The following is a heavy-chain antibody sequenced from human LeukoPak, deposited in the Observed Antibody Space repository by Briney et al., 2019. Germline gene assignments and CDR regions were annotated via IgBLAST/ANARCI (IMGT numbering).Heavy chain of an antibody. CDR3: AKAGGGMSTMRTLGAFDI. D-gene: IGHD5-24*01. Sequence: PGGSLRLSCTVSGFTFNNYAMNWVRQAPGKGLEWVSVISSDGGRTDYPDSVKGRFTISRDNSKNTLYLQMNSLRAEDTAVYYCAKAGGGMSTMRTLGAFDIWGQGTMVTVSS. J-gene: IGHJ3*02. CDR1: GFTFNNYA. CDR2: ISSDGGRT. V-gene: IGHV3-23*01.